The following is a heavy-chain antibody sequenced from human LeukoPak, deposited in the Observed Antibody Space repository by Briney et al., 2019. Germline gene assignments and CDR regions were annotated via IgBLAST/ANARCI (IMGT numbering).Heavy chain of an antibody. CDR2: IYYSGST. Sequence: SETLSLTCTVSGGSISSYYWSWIRQPPGKGLEWIGYIYYSGSTNYNPFLKSRVTISVDTSKNQFPLKLSSVTAADTAVYYCARHGAYGPGSYWLYYYYYGMDVWGQGTTVTVSS. V-gene: IGHV4-59*08. J-gene: IGHJ6*02. CDR1: GGSISSYY. D-gene: IGHD3-10*01. CDR3: ARHGAYGPGSYWLYYYYYGMDV.